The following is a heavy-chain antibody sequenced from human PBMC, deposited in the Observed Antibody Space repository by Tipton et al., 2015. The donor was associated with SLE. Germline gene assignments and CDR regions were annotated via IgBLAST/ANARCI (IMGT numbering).Heavy chain of an antibody. CDR3: ASSHSSGRYFQH. CDR2: INHSGST. V-gene: IGHV4-34*01. Sequence: LSLTCAVYGGSFSGYYWSWIRQPPGKGLEWIGEINHSGSTNYNPSLKSRVTISVDTSKNQFSLKLSSVTAADTAVYYCASSHSSGRYFQHWGQGTLVTVSS. J-gene: IGHJ1*01. CDR1: GGSFSGYY. D-gene: IGHD6-19*01.